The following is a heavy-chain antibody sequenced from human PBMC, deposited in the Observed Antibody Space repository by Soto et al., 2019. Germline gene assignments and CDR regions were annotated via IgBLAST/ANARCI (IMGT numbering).Heavy chain of an antibody. CDR1: GFTFSSYA. V-gene: IGHV3-30-3*01. Sequence: GGSLRLSCAASGFTFSSYAMHWVRQAPGKGLEWVAVISYDGSNKYYADSVKGRFTISRDNSKNTLYLQMNSLRAEDTAVYYCARDRWQQLVRPGYYYYYGMDVWGQGTTVTVSS. CDR2: ISYDGSNK. CDR3: ARDRWQQLVRPGYYYYYGMDV. D-gene: IGHD6-13*01. J-gene: IGHJ6*02.